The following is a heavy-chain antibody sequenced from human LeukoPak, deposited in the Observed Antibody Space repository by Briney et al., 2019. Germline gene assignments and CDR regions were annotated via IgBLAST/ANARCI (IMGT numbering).Heavy chain of an antibody. D-gene: IGHD3-16*01. J-gene: IGHJ4*02. CDR1: GYTFTNYG. CDR3: ARDWGSGIDY. Sequence: ASVKVSCKASGYTFTNYGISWVRQAPGQGLEWMEWISAYDGNTNYAQKLQGRVTMTTDTSTSTAYMELRSLRFDDTAVYHCARDWGSGIDYWGQGTLVTVSS. CDR2: ISAYDGNT. V-gene: IGHV1-18*01.